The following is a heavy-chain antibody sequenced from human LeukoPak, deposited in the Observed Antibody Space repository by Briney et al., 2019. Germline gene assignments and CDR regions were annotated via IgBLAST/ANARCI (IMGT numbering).Heavy chain of an antibody. D-gene: IGHD6-19*01. CDR3: AKTTTGYSSGRYPGWPVDY. J-gene: IGHJ4*02. CDR1: GFTFSSYA. Sequence: GGSLRLSCAASGFTFSSYAVSWVRKAPGKGLEWFSAISGSGGGTYYADSVKGRFTVSRDNSKNTVYLQMNSLSTEDTAVYYCAKTTTGYSSGRYPGWPVDYWGQGTLVTVSS. V-gene: IGHV3-23*01. CDR2: ISGSGGGT.